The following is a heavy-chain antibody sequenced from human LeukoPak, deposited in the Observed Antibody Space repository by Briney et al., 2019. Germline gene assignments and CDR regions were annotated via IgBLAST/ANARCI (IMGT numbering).Heavy chain of an antibody. J-gene: IGHJ5*02. CDR3: ARGPPLAPGHT. V-gene: IGHV4-34*01. Sequence: SETLSLTCAVYGGSFSGYYWSWIHQPPGKGLEWIGEINHSGSTNYNPSLKSRVTISVDTSKNQFSLKLSSVTAADTAVYYCARGPPLAPGHTWGQGTLVTVSS. CDR2: INHSGST. D-gene: IGHD1-14*01. CDR1: GGSFSGYY.